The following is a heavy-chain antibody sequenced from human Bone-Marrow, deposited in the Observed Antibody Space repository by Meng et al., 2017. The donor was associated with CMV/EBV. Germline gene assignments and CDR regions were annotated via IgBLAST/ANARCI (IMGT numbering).Heavy chain of an antibody. Sequence: GESLKISCAASGFTFSTYSMNWVRQAPGKGLEWVSFISSSSSDIYYADSVKGRFTISRDNAKNSLYLQMNSLRAEDTAVHYCARAAARQYFYYGMDVWGQGTTVTVSS. D-gene: IGHD6-13*01. V-gene: IGHV3-21*01. CDR3: ARAAARQYFYYGMDV. CDR2: ISSSSSDI. J-gene: IGHJ6*02. CDR1: GFTFSTYS.